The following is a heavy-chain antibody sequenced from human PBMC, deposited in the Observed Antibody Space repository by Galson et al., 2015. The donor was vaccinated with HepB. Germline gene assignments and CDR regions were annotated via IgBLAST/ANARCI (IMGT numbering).Heavy chain of an antibody. CDR2: ISYDGSNK. Sequence: SLRLSCAASGFTFSSYAMHWVRQAPGKGLEWVAVISYDGSNKYYADSVKGRFTISRDNSKNTLYLQMNSLRAEDTAVYYCARGGGDIVVVPAARHRAYWYFDLWGRGTLVTVSS. D-gene: IGHD2-2*01. CDR3: ARGGGDIVVVPAARHRAYWYFDL. CDR1: GFTFSSYA. J-gene: IGHJ2*01. V-gene: IGHV3-30-3*01.